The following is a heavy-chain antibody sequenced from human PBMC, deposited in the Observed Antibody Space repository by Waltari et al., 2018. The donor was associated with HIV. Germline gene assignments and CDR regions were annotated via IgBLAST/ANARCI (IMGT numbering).Heavy chain of an antibody. CDR3: AKDHCSSTSCYTWRVYYYYYGMDV. CDR2: ISYDGSNK. CDR1: GFTFRSYG. J-gene: IGHJ6*02. Sequence: QVQLVESGGGVVQPGRSLRLSCAASGFTFRSYGMHWVRQAPGKGLARVAVISYDGSNKYYADSVKGRFTISRDNSKNTLYLQMNSLRAEDTAVYYCAKDHCSSTSCYTWRVYYYYYGMDVWGQGTTVTVSS. D-gene: IGHD2-2*02. V-gene: IGHV3-30*18.